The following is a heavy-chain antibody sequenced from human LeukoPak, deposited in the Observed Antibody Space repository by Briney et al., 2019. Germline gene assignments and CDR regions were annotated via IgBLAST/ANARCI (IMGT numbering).Heavy chain of an antibody. J-gene: IGHJ4*02. V-gene: IGHV1-2*02. CDR1: GYTFTDYY. Sequence: GASVGLLQKASGYTFTDYYMHWVRQAPGQGLEWMGWIHPNSGGTNSAQNFQGRVTMTRDTSITTAYMELSRLKSDDTAVYYCARQFGSGRYFDYWGRGPWSP. D-gene: IGHD6-19*01. CDR2: IHPNSGGT. CDR3: ARQFGSGRYFDY.